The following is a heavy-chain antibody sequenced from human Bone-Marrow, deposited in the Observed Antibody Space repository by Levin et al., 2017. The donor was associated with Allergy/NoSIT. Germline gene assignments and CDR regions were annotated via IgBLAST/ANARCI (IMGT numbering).Heavy chain of an antibody. CDR3: ARTGNQWFSNWFDP. CDR2: IYYSGST. V-gene: IGHV4-59*01. D-gene: IGHD3-22*01. J-gene: IGHJ5*02. Sequence: PSQTLSLTCTVSGGSINNYYWSWIRQPPGKGLEWIGYIYYSGSTNYNPSLKSRVTLSLDTSKNQFSLKLSSVTAADTAVYYCARTGNQWFSNWFDPWGQGALVTVSS. CDR1: GGSINNYY.